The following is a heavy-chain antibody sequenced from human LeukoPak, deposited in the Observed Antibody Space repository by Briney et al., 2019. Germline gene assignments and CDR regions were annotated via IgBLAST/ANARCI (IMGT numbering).Heavy chain of an antibody. D-gene: IGHD6-19*01. V-gene: IGHV1-2*02. J-gene: IGHJ3*02. CDR2: INPNSGGT. CDR1: GYTFTGYY. CDR3: ARDGADSSGWATNAFDI. Sequence: ASVKVSCKASGYTFTGYYMHWVRQAPGQGLEWMGWINPNSGGTNYAQKFQGRVTMTRDTSISTAYMELSRLRSDDTAVYYCARDGADSSGWATNAFDIWGQGTMVTVSS.